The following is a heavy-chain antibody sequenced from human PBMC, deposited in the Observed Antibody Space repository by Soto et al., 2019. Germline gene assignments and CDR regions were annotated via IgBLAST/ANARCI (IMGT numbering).Heavy chain of an antibody. V-gene: IGHV1-3*01. CDR3: AIHRVVAANYYYYYMDV. CDR1: GYTFTSYA. D-gene: IGHD2-15*01. Sequence: QVQLVQSGAEVKKPGASVKVSCKASGYTFTSYAMHWVRQAPGQRLEWMGWINAGNGNTKYSQKFQGRVTITRDTSASTAYMELSSLRSEDTAVYYCAIHRVVAANYYYYYMDVWGKGTTVTVSS. CDR2: INAGNGNT. J-gene: IGHJ6*03.